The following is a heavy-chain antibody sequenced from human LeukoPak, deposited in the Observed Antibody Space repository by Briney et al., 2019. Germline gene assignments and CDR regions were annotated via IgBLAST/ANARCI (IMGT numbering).Heavy chain of an antibody. CDR3: ARAKRYCSGGSCYWEGPFDP. D-gene: IGHD2-15*01. CDR2: INPNSGGT. J-gene: IGHJ5*02. Sequence: ASVKVSCKASGYTFTGYYMHWVRQAPGQGLEWMGWINPNSGGTNYAQKFQGRVTMTRDTSISTAYMELSRLRSDDTAVYYCARAKRYCSGGSCYWEGPFDPWGQGTLVTVSS. CDR1: GYTFTGYY. V-gene: IGHV1-2*02.